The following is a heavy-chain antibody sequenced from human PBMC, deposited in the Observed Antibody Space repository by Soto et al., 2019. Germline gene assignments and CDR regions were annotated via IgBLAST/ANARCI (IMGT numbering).Heavy chain of an antibody. V-gene: IGHV3-48*01. CDR2: ISSSSSTI. J-gene: IGHJ6*03. Sequence: GGSLRLSCAASGFTFSSYSMNWVRQAPGKGLEWVSYISSSSSTIYYADSVKGRFTISRDNAKNSLYLQMNSLRAEDTAVYYCARQASMVRGVIFYYYYMDVWGKGTTVTVSS. CDR3: ARQASMVRGVIFYYYYMDV. D-gene: IGHD3-10*01. CDR1: GFTFSSYS.